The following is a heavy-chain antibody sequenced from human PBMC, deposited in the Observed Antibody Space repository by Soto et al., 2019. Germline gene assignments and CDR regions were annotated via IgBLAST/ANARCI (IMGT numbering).Heavy chain of an antibody. V-gene: IGHV3-74*01. CDR1: GFTFRRYC. D-gene: IGHD3-22*01. CDR2: INGDGATT. Sequence: EVQLVESGGGLVQPGGSLRLSCSASGFTFRRYCMHWVRQVPGKGLQWVSHINGDGATTNYADSVKGRFTISRDNGKNTLYLQMNSLRAEDTSVYYCARESEYSSGLTDYWGQGTLVTVSS. CDR3: ARESEYSSGLTDY. J-gene: IGHJ4*02.